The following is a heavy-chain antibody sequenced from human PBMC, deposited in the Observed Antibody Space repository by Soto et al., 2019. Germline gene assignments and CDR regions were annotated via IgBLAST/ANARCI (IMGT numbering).Heavy chain of an antibody. V-gene: IGHV3-21*01. J-gene: IGHJ5*02. CDR1: GFTFSSYA. CDR3: ARGAAAAGPFDP. CDR2: ISSSSSYI. Sequence: GGSLRLSCAASGFTFSSYAMSWVRQAPGKGLEWVSSISSSSSYIYYADSVKGRFTISRDNAKNSLYLQMNSLRAEDTAVYYCARGAAAAGPFDPWGQGTLVTVSS. D-gene: IGHD6-13*01.